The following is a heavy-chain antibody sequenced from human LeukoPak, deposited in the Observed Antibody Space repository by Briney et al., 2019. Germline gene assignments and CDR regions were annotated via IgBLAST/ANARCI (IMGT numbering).Heavy chain of an antibody. J-gene: IGHJ6*03. CDR3: AREAPAARYYYYYMDV. CDR1: GGTFSSYA. D-gene: IGHD2-2*01. Sequence: SVKVSCKASGGTFSSYAISWVRQAPGQGLEWMGRIIPTFGTANYAQKFQGRVTITTDESTSTAYMELSSLRSEDTAVYYCAREAPAARYYYYYMDVWGKGTTVTVSS. CDR2: IIPTFGTA. V-gene: IGHV1-69*05.